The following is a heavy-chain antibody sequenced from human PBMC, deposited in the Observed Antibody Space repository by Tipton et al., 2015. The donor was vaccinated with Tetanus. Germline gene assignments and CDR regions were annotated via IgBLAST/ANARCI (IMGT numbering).Heavy chain of an antibody. V-gene: IGHV4-39*02. Sequence: TLSLTCSVSGGSIDSSNYYWAWVRQPPGKGLEWLGSGVSSGRTYYNPSLKSRVTTFVDPSKNRFSLRLNSMTAADTAVYYCARGHLRGIVVAVFDFWGQGALVSVSS. CDR1: GGSIDSSNYY. D-gene: IGHD2-15*01. J-gene: IGHJ4*02. CDR2: GVSSGRT. CDR3: ARGHLRGIVVAVFDF.